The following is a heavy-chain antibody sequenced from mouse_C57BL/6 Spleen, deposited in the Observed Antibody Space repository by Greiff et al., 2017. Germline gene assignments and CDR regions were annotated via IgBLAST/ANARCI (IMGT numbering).Heavy chain of an antibody. J-gene: IGHJ2*01. D-gene: IGHD2-5*01. V-gene: IGHV3-6*01. CDR2: ISYDGSN. Sequence: EVKLQESGPGLVKPSQSLSLTCSVTGYSITSGYYWNWIRQFPGNKLEWMGYISYDGSNNYNPSLKNRISITRDTSKNQFFLKLNSVTTEDTATYYCARDLWGYYSNYEGGFDYWGQGTTLTVSS. CDR3: ARDLWGYYSNYEGGFDY. CDR1: GYSITSGYY.